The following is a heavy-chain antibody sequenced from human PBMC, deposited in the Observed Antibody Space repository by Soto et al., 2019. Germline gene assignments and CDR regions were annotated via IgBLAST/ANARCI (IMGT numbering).Heavy chain of an antibody. D-gene: IGHD3-22*01. V-gene: IGHV4-39*01. CDR3: ARYYDTSDRPYFHH. CDR1: GGSISSRSYY. Sequence: QLQLQESGPGLVKPSETLSLTCTVSGGSISSRSYYWGWIRQPPGKGLEWVGTIYYTGTTYYNPSLKTRLTISVDTSKNQFSLKLSSVTAADTAVYYCARYYDTSDRPYFHHWGQGTLVTVSS. CDR2: IYYTGTT. J-gene: IGHJ1*01.